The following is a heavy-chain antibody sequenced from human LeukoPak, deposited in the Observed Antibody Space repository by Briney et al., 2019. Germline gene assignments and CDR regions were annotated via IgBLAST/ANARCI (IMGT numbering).Heavy chain of an antibody. V-gene: IGHV3-23*01. CDR1: GFTFSSYA. CDR3: AGGGAAAAGTRSDY. CDR2: ISGSGGST. D-gene: IGHD6-13*01. Sequence: GGSLRLSCAASGFTFSSYAMSWVRQAPGKGLEWVSAISGSGGSTYYADSVKGRFTISRDNSKNTLYLQMNSLRAEDTAVYYCAGGGAAAAGTRSDYWGQGTLVTVSS. J-gene: IGHJ4*02.